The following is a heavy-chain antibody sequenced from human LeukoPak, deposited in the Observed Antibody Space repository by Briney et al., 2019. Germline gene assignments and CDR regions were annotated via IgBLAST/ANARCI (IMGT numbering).Heavy chain of an antibody. V-gene: IGHV3-23*01. Sequence: GGSLRLSCAASGFTFTSYSMNWVRQAPGKGLEWVSAISGSGGSTYYADSVKGRFTISRDNSKNTLYLQMNSLRAEDTAVYYCARGGHCSTTSCSNYDGMDVWGQGTTLTVSS. D-gene: IGHD2-2*01. CDR3: ARGGHCSTTSCSNYDGMDV. CDR2: ISGSGGST. J-gene: IGHJ6*02. CDR1: GFTFTSYS.